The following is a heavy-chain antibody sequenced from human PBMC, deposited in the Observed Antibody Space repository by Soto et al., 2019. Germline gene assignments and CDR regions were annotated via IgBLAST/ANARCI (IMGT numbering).Heavy chain of an antibody. D-gene: IGHD6-13*01. CDR1: GFTFSSYA. CDR2: ISGSGGST. J-gene: IGHJ6*02. V-gene: IGHV3-23*01. CDR3: AKPLPAGSRGPYYYYGMDV. Sequence: GGSLRLSCAASGFTFSSYAMSWVRQAPGKGLEWVSAISGSGGSTYYADSVKGRFTISRDNSKNTLYLQMNSPRAEDTAVYYCAKPLPAGSRGPYYYYGMDVWGQGTTVTVSS.